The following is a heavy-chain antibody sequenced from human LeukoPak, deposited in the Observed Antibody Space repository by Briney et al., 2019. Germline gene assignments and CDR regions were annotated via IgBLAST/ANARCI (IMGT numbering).Heavy chain of an antibody. V-gene: IGHV3-7*01. J-gene: IGHJ4*02. Sequence: GGSLRLSCAASGFTFSSYWMSWVRQAPGKGLEWVANIKQDGSEKYYVDSVKGRFTISRDNAKNSLYLHMNSPRAEDTAVYYCAREGYSSSSPFDYWGQGTLVTVSS. CDR3: AREGYSSSSPFDY. D-gene: IGHD6-6*01. CDR2: IKQDGSEK. CDR1: GFTFSSYW.